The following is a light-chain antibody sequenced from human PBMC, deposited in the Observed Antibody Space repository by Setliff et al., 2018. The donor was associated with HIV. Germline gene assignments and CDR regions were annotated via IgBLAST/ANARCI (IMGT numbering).Light chain of an antibody. Sequence: SYELTQPPSVSVSPGQTASITCSGDNLGEKYASWYQQKPGQSPVVVIYQDNKRPSGIPGRFSGSNSGNTATLTISGTQAMDEADYYCQAWDSSSAAYVFGTGTKVTVL. CDR2: QDN. CDR3: QAWDSSSAAYV. V-gene: IGLV3-1*01. CDR1: NLGEKY. J-gene: IGLJ1*01.